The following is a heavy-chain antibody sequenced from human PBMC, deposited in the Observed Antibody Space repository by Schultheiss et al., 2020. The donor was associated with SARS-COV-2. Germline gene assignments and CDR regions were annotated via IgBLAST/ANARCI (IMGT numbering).Heavy chain of an antibody. V-gene: IGHV3-49*04. CDR2: IRSKAYGGTT. D-gene: IGHD1-1*01. Sequence: GESLKISCAASGFTFSSYAMSWVRQAPGKGLEWVGFIRSKAYGGTTEYAASVKGRFTISRDDSKSIAYLQMNSLKTEDTAVYYCTRASWNYYYYYMDVWGKGTTVTVSS. CDR3: TRASWNYYYYYMDV. J-gene: IGHJ6*03. CDR1: GFTFSSYA.